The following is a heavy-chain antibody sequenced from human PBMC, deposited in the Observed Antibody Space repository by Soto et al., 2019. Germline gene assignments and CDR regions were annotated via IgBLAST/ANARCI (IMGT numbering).Heavy chain of an antibody. CDR1: GFTFSSYE. D-gene: IGHD3-16*01. CDR3: AGGGDY. V-gene: IGHV3-48*03. CDR2: ISGSGNTI. J-gene: IGHJ4*02. Sequence: EVQLVESGGGLVQPGGSLRLSCAASGFTFSSYEMNWVRQAPGKGLEGVSHISGSGNTIYYADSVKGRFTISRNNAKNSLYLQMDSRRADDTAVYYCAGGGDYWGQGALVTVSS.